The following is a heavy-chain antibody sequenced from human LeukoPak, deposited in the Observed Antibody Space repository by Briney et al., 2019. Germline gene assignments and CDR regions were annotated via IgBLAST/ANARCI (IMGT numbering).Heavy chain of an antibody. Sequence: GGSLRLSCAASGFTFSSYSMNWVRQAPGKGLEWVSSISRSSSNIYYADSVKGRFTISRDNAKNSLYVQMNSLRAEDTAVHYCAREVYYGSGSINWFDPWGQGTLVTVSS. J-gene: IGHJ5*02. CDR3: AREVYYGSGSINWFDP. V-gene: IGHV3-21*01. CDR1: GFTFSSYS. D-gene: IGHD3-10*01. CDR2: ISRSSSNI.